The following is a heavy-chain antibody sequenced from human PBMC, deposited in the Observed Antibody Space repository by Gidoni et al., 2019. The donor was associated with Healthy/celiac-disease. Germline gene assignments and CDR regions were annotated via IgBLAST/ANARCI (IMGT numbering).Heavy chain of an antibody. D-gene: IGHD3-10*01. CDR2: IYHSGGT. CDR3: ARGPSPSITMVRGVQLRGFDY. J-gene: IGHJ4*02. CDR1: GGPLSSGGYY. Sequence: QLQLQESGPGLVKPSQTLSLTSAVSGGPLSSGGYYWSCIRQPPGKGLEWIGYIYHSGGTYYNPSLKSRVTISVDRSKNQFSLKLSSVTAADTAVYYCARGPSPSITMVRGVQLRGFDYWGQGTLVTVSS. V-gene: IGHV4-30-2*01.